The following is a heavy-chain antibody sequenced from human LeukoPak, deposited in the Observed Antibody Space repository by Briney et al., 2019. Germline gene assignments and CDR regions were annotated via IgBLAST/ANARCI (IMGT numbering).Heavy chain of an antibody. CDR1: GGSISSSSYY. CDR3: ARARKAARPDY. D-gene: IGHD6-6*01. J-gene: IGHJ4*02. Sequence: SETLPLTCTVSGGSISSSSYYWVWIRQPPGKGLEWIGSIYYSGSTYYNPSLKSRVTISVDTSKNQFSLKLSSVTAADTAVYYCARARKAARPDYWGQGTLVTVSS. V-gene: IGHV4-39*07. CDR2: IYYSGST.